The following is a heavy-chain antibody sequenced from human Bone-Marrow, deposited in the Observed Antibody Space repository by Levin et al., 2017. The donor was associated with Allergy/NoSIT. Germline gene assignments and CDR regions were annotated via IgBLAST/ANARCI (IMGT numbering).Heavy chain of an antibody. CDR1: GFTFSSYE. CDR3: ASNVDTAQEAYYYYYGMDG. D-gene: IGHD5-18*01. Sequence: GGSLRLSCAASGFTFSSYEMNWVRQAPGKGLEWVSYISSSGSTIYYADSVKGRFTISRDNAKNSLYLQMNSLRAEDTAVYYCASNVDTAQEAYYYYYGMDGWGQGTTVTVSS. V-gene: IGHV3-48*03. J-gene: IGHJ6*02. CDR2: ISSSGSTI.